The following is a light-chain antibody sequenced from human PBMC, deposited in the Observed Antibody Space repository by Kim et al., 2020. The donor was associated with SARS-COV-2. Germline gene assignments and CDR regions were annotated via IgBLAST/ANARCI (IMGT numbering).Light chain of an antibody. Sequence: VSPGKTASIPCSGNKLGDKYACWYQQKPGPSPVLVIYQDSKRPSGIPERFSGSNSGNTATLTISGTQAMDEADYYCQAWDSSTAVVFGGGTKLTVL. J-gene: IGLJ2*01. CDR1: KLGDKY. V-gene: IGLV3-1*01. CDR3: QAWDSSTAVV. CDR2: QDS.